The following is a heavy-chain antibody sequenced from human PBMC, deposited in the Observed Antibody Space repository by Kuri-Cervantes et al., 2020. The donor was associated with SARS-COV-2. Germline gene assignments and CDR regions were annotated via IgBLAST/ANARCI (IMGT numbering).Heavy chain of an antibody. CDR2: ISYDGSNK. V-gene: IGHV3-30*18. CDR1: GFTFRSYA. Sequence: GESLKISCAASGFTFRSYAMTWVRQAPGKGLEWVAVISYDGSNKYYADSVKGRFTISRDNSKNTLYLQMNSLRAEDTAVYYCAKDVGYFGGMDVWGQGTTVTVSS. CDR3: AKDVGYFGGMDV. J-gene: IGHJ6*02. D-gene: IGHD3-9*01.